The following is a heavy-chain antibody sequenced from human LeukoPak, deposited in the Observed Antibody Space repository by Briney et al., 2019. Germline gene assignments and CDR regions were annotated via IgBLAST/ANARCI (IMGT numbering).Heavy chain of an antibody. D-gene: IGHD3-10*01. CDR1: GFTFSSYV. CDR3: VKESGGAWPD. Sequence: GGSLRLSCAASGFTFSSYVMHWVRQAPGKGLEWVAVISYDGSNKYYADSVKGRFTISRDNSKNTLFLQMTSLRAEDTAVYYCVKESGGAWPDWGQGTLVTVSS. V-gene: IGHV3-30*14. J-gene: IGHJ4*02. CDR2: ISYDGSNK.